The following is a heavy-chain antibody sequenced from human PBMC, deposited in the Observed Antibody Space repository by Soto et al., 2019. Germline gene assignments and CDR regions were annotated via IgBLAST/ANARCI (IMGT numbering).Heavy chain of an antibody. CDR2: IKSKTDGGTT. Sequence: GSLRLSCAASGFTFSNAWMSWVRQAPGKGLEWVGRIKSKTDGGTTDYAAPVKGRFTISRDDSKNTLYLQMNSLKTEDTAVYYCTYAGYYDILTGYYPNIWGQGTMVTVS. CDR3: TYAGYYDILTGYYPNI. V-gene: IGHV3-15*01. D-gene: IGHD3-9*01. CDR1: GFTFSNAW. J-gene: IGHJ3*02.